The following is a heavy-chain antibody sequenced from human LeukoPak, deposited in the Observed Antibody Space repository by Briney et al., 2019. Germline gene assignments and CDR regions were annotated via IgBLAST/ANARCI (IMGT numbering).Heavy chain of an antibody. CDR2: INYSGST. J-gene: IGHJ4*02. D-gene: IGHD3-10*01. Sequence: SEPLSLTCTVSGGSVSSTTYYWSWIRQPPGKGLGWIASINYSGSTYYNPSLKSRVTISVDTSENQFSLKLSSVTAADTAVYYCARYVVYGSGKYYFDYWGQGTLVTVSS. CDR3: ARYVVYGSGKYYFDY. V-gene: IGHV4-39*01. CDR1: GGSVSSTTYY.